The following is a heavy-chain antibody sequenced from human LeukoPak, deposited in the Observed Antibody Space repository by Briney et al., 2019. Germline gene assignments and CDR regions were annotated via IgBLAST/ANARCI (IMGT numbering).Heavy chain of an antibody. CDR1: GFTLRSNY. J-gene: IGHJ4*02. Sequence: GGSLRLSCAASGFTLRSNYMSWVRQAPGKGLEWVSVIYSGGSTYHSDSVKGRFTISRDESKNTLFLQMNSLRAEGTAVYYCAREDYYFDSSGTHYFDYWGQGTLVTVSS. V-gene: IGHV3-66*01. CDR3: AREDYYFDSSGTHYFDY. CDR2: IYSGGST. D-gene: IGHD3-22*01.